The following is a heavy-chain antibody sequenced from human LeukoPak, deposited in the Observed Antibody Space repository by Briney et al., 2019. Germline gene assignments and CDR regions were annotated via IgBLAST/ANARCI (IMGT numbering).Heavy chain of an antibody. J-gene: IGHJ2*01. D-gene: IGHD3-10*01. CDR1: GGTFSSYA. CDR3: AREDRYYGSGSYYADWYFDL. Sequence: SVKVSCKASGGTFSSYAISWVRQAPGQGLEWMGRIIPILGIANYAQKFQGRVTITADKSTSTAYMELSSLRSGDTAVYYCAREDRYYGSGSYYADWYFDLWGRGTLVTVSS. V-gene: IGHV1-69*04. CDR2: IIPILGIA.